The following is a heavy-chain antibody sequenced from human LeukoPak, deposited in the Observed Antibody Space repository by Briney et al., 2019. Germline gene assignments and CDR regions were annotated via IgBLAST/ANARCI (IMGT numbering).Heavy chain of an antibody. CDR1: GFTFNTYG. V-gene: IGHV3-30*18. CDR2: ISYDGSNK. D-gene: IGHD3-3*01. CDR3: AKEIRCRFDY. J-gene: IGHJ4*02. Sequence: SGRSLRLSCAASGFTFNTYGMHWVRQAPGKGLEWVAVISYDGSNKYYVDSVKGRFTISRDNPKNTLYLQMNSLRAEDTAVYYCAKEIRCRFDYWGQGTLVTVSS.